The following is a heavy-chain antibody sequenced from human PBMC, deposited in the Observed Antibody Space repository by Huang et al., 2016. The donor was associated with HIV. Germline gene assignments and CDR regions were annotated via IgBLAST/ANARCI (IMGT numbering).Heavy chain of an antibody. D-gene: IGHD6-19*01. CDR2: IHWNNDK. CDR1: GFSLSTSGVG. Sequence: QITLKESGPTLVKPTQTLTLTCTFSGFSLSTSGVGVGWIRQPPGKALEWLALIHWNNDKHYNSSLKSRLTITKDNAKNQVVLTMANVDPLDTATYYCARRAASGWQQEYFHLWGQGTLVTVSS. CDR3: ARRAASGWQQEYFHL. V-gene: IGHV2-5*01. J-gene: IGHJ1*01.